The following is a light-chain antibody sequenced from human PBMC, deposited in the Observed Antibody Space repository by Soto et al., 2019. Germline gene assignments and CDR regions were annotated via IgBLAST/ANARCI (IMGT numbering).Light chain of an antibody. CDR3: QQYGSPPPWT. CDR1: QSVTSSY. J-gene: IGKJ1*01. CDR2: DAS. Sequence: EIVLTQSPGTLSLSPGERVTLSCRASQSVTSSYLAWYQQKPGQAPRLLIYDASSRATGIPDRFSGSGSGTDFTLTISRLEPEDFAVYYCQQYGSPPPWTFGQGTKVDIK. V-gene: IGKV3-20*01.